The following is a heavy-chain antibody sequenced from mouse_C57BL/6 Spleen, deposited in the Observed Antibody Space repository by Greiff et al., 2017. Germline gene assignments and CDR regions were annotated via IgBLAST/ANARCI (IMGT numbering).Heavy chain of an antibody. CDR1: GYTFTSYW. CDR3: TRRDYYGSSPFDY. V-gene: IGHV1-5*01. D-gene: IGHD1-1*01. Sequence: EVQLQQSGTVLARPGASVKMSCKTSGYTFTSYWMHWVKQRPGQGLEWIGAIYPGNSDTSYNQKFKGKAKLTAVTSASTAYMELSSLTNDDSAVYYCTRRDYYGSSPFDYWGQGTTLTVSS. J-gene: IGHJ2*01. CDR2: IYPGNSDT.